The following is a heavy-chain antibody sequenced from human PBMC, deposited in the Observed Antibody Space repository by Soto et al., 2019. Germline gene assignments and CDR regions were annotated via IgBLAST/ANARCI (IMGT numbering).Heavy chain of an antibody. D-gene: IGHD3-10*01. CDR2: ISYDGSNK. V-gene: IGHV3-30-3*01. Sequence: GGSLRLSCAASGFTFSSYAMHWVRQAPGKGLEWVAVISYDGSNKYYADSVKGRFTISRDNSKNTLYLQMNSLRAEGTAVYYCARSYGSVYYYGMDVWGQGTTVTVSS. J-gene: IGHJ6*02. CDR3: ARSYGSVYYYGMDV. CDR1: GFTFSSYA.